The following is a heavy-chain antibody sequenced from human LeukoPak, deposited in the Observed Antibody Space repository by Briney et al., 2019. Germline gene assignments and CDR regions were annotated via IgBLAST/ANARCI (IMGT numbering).Heavy chain of an antibody. V-gene: IGHV4-61*02. CDR3: ARDEAPPPDYDFWSGQADLIYYYYYMDV. Sequence: PSETLSLTCTVSGGSISSGSYYWSWIRQPAGKGLEWIGRIYTSGSTNYNPSLKSRVTISVDTSKNQFSLKLSSVTAADTAVYYCARDEAPPPDYDFWSGQADLIYYYYYMDVWGKGTTVTVSS. J-gene: IGHJ6*03. CDR1: GGSISSGSYY. CDR2: IYTSGST. D-gene: IGHD3-3*01.